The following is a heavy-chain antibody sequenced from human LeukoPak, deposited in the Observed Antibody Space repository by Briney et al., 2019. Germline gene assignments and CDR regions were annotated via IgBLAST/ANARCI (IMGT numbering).Heavy chain of an antibody. CDR3: ASLGTYCSGGSCYSFDY. CDR2: INHSGST. CDR1: GGSISSSAYY. V-gene: IGHV4-39*07. J-gene: IGHJ4*02. D-gene: IGHD2-15*01. Sequence: SETLSLTCTVSGGSISSSAYYWSWIRQPPGKGLEWIGEINHSGSTNYNPSLKSRVTISVDTSKNQLSLKLSSVTAADTAVYYCASLGTYCSGGSCYSFDYWGQGTLVTVSS.